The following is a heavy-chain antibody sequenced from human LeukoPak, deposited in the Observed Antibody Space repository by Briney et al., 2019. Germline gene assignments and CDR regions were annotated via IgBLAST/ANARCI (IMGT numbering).Heavy chain of an antibody. V-gene: IGHV3-23*01. CDR2: ITNSGGNF. Sequence: PGGSLRLSCVASGFTFARSTMNWVRQIPGKGPEWVAVITNSGGNFFYADSVQGRFTISRDNSKNSLYLQMNSLRAEDTAIYYCAKDAAGATNSRWPNYMDVWGKGTSAIVS. CDR3: AKDAAGATNSRWPNYMDV. CDR1: GFTFARST. J-gene: IGHJ6*03. D-gene: IGHD1-26*01.